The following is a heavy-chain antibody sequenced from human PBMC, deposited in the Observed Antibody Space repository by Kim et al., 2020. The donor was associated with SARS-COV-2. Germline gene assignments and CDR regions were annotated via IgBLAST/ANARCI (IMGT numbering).Heavy chain of an antibody. Sequence: RFTSSRDNAKNSLYLQMNSLRAEDTAVYYCARVGRAYCGGDCYLPDAFDIWGQGTMVTVSS. V-gene: IGHV3-11*04. J-gene: IGHJ3*02. D-gene: IGHD2-21*02. CDR3: ARVGRAYCGGDCYLPDAFDI.